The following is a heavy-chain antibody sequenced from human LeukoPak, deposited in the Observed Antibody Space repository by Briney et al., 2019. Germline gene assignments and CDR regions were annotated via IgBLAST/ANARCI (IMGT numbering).Heavy chain of an antibody. V-gene: IGHV4-61*02. CDR2: IYTSGST. D-gene: IGHD2-2*01. J-gene: IGHJ5*02. CDR1: GGSISSGSYY. Sequence: PSETLSLTCTVSGGSISSGSYYWSWIRQPAGKGLEWIGRIYTSGSTNYNPSLKSRVTISVDTSKNQFSLKLSSVTAADTAVYYCARVVDDQLPLFDPWGQGTLVTVSS. CDR3: ARVVDDQLPLFDP.